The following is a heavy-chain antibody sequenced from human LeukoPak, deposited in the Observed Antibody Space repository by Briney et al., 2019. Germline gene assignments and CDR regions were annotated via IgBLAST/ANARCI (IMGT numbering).Heavy chain of an antibody. CDR1: GFTFSSYG. CDR2: ISYDGSNK. D-gene: IGHD1-1*01. V-gene: IGHV3-30*18. J-gene: IGHJ3*02. CDR3: AKGRDTTGTTGGDAFDI. Sequence: GGSLRLSCAASGFTFSSYGMHWVRQAPGKGLEWVAVISYDGSNKYYPDSVTGRFPIPRHNPQNTLYLHMNTLRAEATAVYYCAKGRDTTGTTGGDAFDIWGPGEMVTVSS.